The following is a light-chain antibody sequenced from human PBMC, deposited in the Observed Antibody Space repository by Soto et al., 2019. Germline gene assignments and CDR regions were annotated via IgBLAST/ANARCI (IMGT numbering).Light chain of an antibody. CDR1: QDIKNY. J-gene: IGKJ2*02. Sequence: IEMTQSPSALSASAGDRVTITCQASQDIKNYVIWYQQKPGRAPKLLIYDAASLGTGVSSRFSGSGSGPEFTLTISSLQPEDVATYYCQQFDSVPCTFGQGTKLEIK. CDR3: QQFDSVPCT. CDR2: DAA. V-gene: IGKV1-33*01.